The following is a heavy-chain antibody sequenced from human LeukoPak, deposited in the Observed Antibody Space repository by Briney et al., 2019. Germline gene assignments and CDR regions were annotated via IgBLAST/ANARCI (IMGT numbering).Heavy chain of an antibody. CDR3: TRPLQIKDIVVVVAATGAFDI. Sequence: SETLSLTRAVYGGSFSGYYWSWIRQPPGKGLEWIGEINHSGSTNYNPSLKSRVTISVDTSKNQFSLKLSSVTAADTAVYYCTRPLQIKDIVVVVAATGAFDIWGQGTMVTVSS. D-gene: IGHD2-15*01. CDR2: INHSGST. J-gene: IGHJ3*02. V-gene: IGHV4-34*01. CDR1: GGSFSGYY.